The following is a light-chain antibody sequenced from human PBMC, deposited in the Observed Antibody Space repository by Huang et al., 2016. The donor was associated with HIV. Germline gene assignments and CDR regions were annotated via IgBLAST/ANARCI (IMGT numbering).Light chain of an antibody. CDR1: QSVSSY. Sequence: EIVLTQSPATLYLSPGERATLSCRASQSVSSYLAWYQQKPGQAPRLLIYDTSSRATGLPARFSGSGSGTDFTLTIISLEPEDFAVYYCQQRSNWPPWTFGQGTKVEIK. CDR2: DTS. CDR3: QQRSNWPPWT. J-gene: IGKJ1*01. V-gene: IGKV3-11*01.